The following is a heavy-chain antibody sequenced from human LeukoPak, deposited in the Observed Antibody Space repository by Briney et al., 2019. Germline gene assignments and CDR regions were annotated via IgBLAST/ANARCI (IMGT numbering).Heavy chain of an antibody. V-gene: IGHV3-7*03. CDR1: GFTFSSYW. J-gene: IGHJ4*02. CDR2: IKQDGSEK. Sequence: GGSLRLSCAASGFTFSSYWMSWVRQAPGKGLEWVANIKQDGSEKYYVDSVEGRFTISRDNAKNSLYLQMNSLRAEDTAVYYCARIAGQKYYDFWSGYSPFDYWGQGTLVTVSS. CDR3: ARIAGQKYYDFWSGYSPFDY. D-gene: IGHD3-3*01.